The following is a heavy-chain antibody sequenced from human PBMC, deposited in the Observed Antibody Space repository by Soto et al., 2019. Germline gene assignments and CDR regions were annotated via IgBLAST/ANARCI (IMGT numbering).Heavy chain of an antibody. CDR1: GFTFTSYA. CDR2: ISGSGGDT. J-gene: IGHJ6*02. CDR3: ARMRAGGYYRAFYYGMDV. Sequence: GGSLRLSCSASGFTFTSYAMSWVRHAPGKGLEWVSGISGSGGDTKSADSVKGRFTISRDNFKNLLTLQLNSLRAEDTAVYYCARMRAGGYYRAFYYGMDVWGQGTTVTVSS. V-gene: IGHV3-23*01. D-gene: IGHD3-22*01.